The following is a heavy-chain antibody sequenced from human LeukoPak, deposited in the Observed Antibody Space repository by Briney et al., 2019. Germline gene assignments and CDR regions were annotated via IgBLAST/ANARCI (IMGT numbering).Heavy chain of an antibody. CDR3: ARARGYSYGPFDY. CDR2: IFPIFGTA. V-gene: IGHV1-69*06. Sequence: SVKVSCKAPGGTFTSYAISWVRQAPGPGLEWMGGIFPIFGTANYAQKFQGRVTITADKSTSTAYMELSSLRSEDTAVYYCARARGYSYGPFDYWGQGTLVTVSS. D-gene: IGHD5-18*01. J-gene: IGHJ4*02. CDR1: GGTFTSYA.